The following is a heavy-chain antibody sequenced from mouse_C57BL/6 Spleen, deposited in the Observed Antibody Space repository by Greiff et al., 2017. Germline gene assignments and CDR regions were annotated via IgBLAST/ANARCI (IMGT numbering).Heavy chain of an antibody. CDR3: ASTAQATR. D-gene: IGHD3-2*02. Sequence: QVQLQQSGAELVRPGASVKLSCKASGYTFTDYYINWVKQRPGQGLEWIARIYPGSGNTYYNEKFKGKATLTAEKSSSTAYMQLSSLTSEDSAVYFCASTAQATRWGQGTLVTVSA. J-gene: IGHJ3*01. CDR2: IYPGSGNT. CDR1: GYTFTDYY. V-gene: IGHV1-76*01.